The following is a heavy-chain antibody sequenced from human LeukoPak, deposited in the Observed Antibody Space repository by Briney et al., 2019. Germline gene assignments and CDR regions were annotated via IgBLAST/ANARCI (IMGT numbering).Heavy chain of an antibody. CDR2: ISSSSSYI. V-gene: IGHV3-21*01. Sequence: GGSLRLSCAASGFTFSSYSMNWVRRAPGKGLEWVSSISSSSSYIYYADSVKGRFTISRDNAKNSLYLQMNSLRAEDTAVYYCARDRAPYYYDSSGYDYWGQGTLVTVSS. CDR1: GFTFSSYS. J-gene: IGHJ4*02. CDR3: ARDRAPYYYDSSGYDY. D-gene: IGHD3-22*01.